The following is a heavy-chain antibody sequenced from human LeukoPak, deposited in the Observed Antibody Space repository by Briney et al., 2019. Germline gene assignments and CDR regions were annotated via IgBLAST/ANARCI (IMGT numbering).Heavy chain of an antibody. CDR3: ARDRLYYDSSGYYYYYMDV. D-gene: IGHD3-22*01. CDR1: GGTFSSYA. J-gene: IGHJ6*03. CDR2: IIPIFGPA. V-gene: IGHV1-69*05. Sequence: SSVKVSCKASGGTFSSYAISWVRQAPGQGLEWMGRIIPIFGPANYAQKFQGRVTITTDESTSTAYMELSSLRSEDTAVYYCARDRLYYDSSGYYYYYMDVWGKGTTVTVSS.